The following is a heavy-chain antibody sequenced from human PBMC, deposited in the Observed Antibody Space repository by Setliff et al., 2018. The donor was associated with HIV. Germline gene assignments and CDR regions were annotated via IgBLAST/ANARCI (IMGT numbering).Heavy chain of an antibody. J-gene: IGHJ4*02. Sequence: SETLSLTCNVSGVSISSHYWSWIRQPPGKGLEWIGTLYFSGSTNYNSSLKSRVTISGDTSKNQFSLKLSSVTAADTAVYFCARGQDGHSVLFDYWGQGTLVTVSS. V-gene: IGHV4-59*11. CDR3: ARGQDGHSVLFDY. D-gene: IGHD3-10*02. CDR1: GVSISSHY. CDR2: LYFSGST.